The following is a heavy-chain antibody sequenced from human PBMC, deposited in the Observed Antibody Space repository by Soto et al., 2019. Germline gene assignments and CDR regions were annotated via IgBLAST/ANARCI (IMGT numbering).Heavy chain of an antibody. D-gene: IGHD2-21*01. V-gene: IGHV3-66*01. CDR2: IYSGGKT. CDR1: GFTVGASY. CDR3: ARDRGNGGDTHWYYDMDV. J-gene: IGHJ6*03. Sequence: EVQVMESGGGLVQPGGSLRLSCVASGFTVGASYMSWSRHAPGKGLEWVSVIYSGGKTYYGDSVKGRFTISRDNSRNTLYLQRDSLRAEDTAVYYCARDRGNGGDTHWYYDMDVWGKGTTVTVSS.